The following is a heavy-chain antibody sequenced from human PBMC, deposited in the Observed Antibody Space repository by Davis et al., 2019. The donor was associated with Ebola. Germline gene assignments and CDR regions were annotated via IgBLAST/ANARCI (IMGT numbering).Heavy chain of an antibody. CDR1: GFTFSSYA. CDR2: IAGSGGST. V-gene: IGHV3-23*01. CDR3: AKGPETGRFEY. J-gene: IGHJ4*02. D-gene: IGHD1-1*01. Sequence: GESLKISCAASGFTFSSYAMSWVRQAPGKGLEWVSAIAGSGGSTYHADSVKGRFTLSRDNSKNTLYLQMKSLRAEDTAVYYCAKGPETGRFEYWGQGTLVTVSA.